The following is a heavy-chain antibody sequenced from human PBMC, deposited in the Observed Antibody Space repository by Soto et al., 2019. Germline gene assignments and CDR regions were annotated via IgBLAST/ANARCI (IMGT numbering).Heavy chain of an antibody. CDR2: TTASGYTA. Sequence: PGGSLRLSWAASGFTFSSSAMSWVRQAPGKGLEWVSATTASGYTAYYADSVKGRFTISRDNSKNTLYLQMNSLSAEDTATYYCAKDRRFGRLNADYQDTWGQGTMVTDSS. J-gene: IGHJ5*02. D-gene: IGHD4-17*01. V-gene: IGHV3-23*01. CDR3: AKDRRFGRLNADYQDT. CDR1: GFTFSSSA.